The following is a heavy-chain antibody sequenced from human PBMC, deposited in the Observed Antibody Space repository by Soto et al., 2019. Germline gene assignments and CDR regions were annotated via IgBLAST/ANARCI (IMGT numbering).Heavy chain of an antibody. J-gene: IGHJ3*02. D-gene: IGHD1-1*01. CDR3: ARVERGTATTVVDAFDI. CDR1: GGSVNSGNYY. Sequence: QVQLQQWGAGLLKPSETLSLTYAVFGGSVNSGNYYWSWIRQPPGKGLEWIGEMSHSGGTHFNPSLKSRVTRSVDTSKNQFSLKMSSVTAADTALYYCARVERGTATTVVDAFDIWGPGTMVTVSS. CDR2: MSHSGGT. V-gene: IGHV4-34*01.